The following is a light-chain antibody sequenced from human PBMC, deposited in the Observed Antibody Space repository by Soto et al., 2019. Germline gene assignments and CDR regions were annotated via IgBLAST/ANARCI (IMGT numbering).Light chain of an antibody. V-gene: IGKV3-15*01. Sequence: EIVMTQSPATLSVSPGERATLSCRASQSVSSNLAWYQKKPGQDPRLLIYGASTRATGILTRFSGNGSGKEFTLNINSLQSEDLAVYYCQQYNNWPRTFGPGIKVEIK. CDR1: QSVSSN. J-gene: IGKJ1*01. CDR3: QQYNNWPRT. CDR2: GAS.